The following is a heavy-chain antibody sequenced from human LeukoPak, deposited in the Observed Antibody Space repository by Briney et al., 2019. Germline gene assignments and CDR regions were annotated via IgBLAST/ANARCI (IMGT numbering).Heavy chain of an antibody. J-gene: IGHJ4*02. CDR3: ARDRGSSWQPYYFDY. D-gene: IGHD6-13*01. CDR1: GFTFSSYA. CDR2: ISSSSSYI. Sequence: GGSLRLSCAASGFTFSSYAMSWARQAPGKGLEWVSSISSSSSYIYYADSVKGRFTISRDNAKNSLYLQMNSLRAEDTAVYYCARDRGSSWQPYYFDYWGQGTLVTVSS. V-gene: IGHV3-21*01.